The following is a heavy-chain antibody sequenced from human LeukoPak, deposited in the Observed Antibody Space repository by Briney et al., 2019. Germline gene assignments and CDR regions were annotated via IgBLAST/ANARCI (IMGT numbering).Heavy chain of an antibody. D-gene: IGHD7-27*01. V-gene: IGHV3-30*18. CDR3: AKDILWGPYYYYYGMDV. Sequence: GGSLRLSCAASGFTFSSYGMHWVRQAPAKGLEWVSVISYDGSNKFYAASVKGRFTISRDNSKNTLYLQMTSLRAEDTAVYYCAKDILWGPYYYYYGMDVWGQGTTVTVSS. J-gene: IGHJ6*02. CDR1: GFTFSSYG. CDR2: ISYDGSNK.